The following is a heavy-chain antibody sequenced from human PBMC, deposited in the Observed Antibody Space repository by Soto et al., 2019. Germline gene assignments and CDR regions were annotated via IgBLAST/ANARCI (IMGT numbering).Heavy chain of an antibody. V-gene: IGHV4-39*01. Sequence: SETLSLTCSVSGGAISSGSYSWGWIRQPPGSGLEWIASMDHGGTTYSNPTLKSRVTITVDTSKNQFSLRLTSATAADTAVYYCARRGVRAAATNWVDPWGQGTRVTSPQ. J-gene: IGHJ5*02. CDR2: MDHGGTT. CDR3: ARRGVRAAATNWVDP. D-gene: IGHD6-13*01. CDR1: GGAISSGSYS.